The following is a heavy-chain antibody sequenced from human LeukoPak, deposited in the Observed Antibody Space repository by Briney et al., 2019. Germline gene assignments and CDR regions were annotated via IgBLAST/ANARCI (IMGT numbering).Heavy chain of an antibody. V-gene: IGHV1-8*03. CDR1: GYTFTSYG. CDR3: ARGEQLGTFDY. Sequence: ASVKVSCKASGYTFTSYGISWVRQATGQGLEWMGWMNPNSGNTGYAQKFQGRVTITRNTSTSTAYMELSSLRSEDTAVYYCARGEQLGTFDYWGQGTLVTVSS. J-gene: IGHJ4*02. D-gene: IGHD6-6*01. CDR2: MNPNSGNT.